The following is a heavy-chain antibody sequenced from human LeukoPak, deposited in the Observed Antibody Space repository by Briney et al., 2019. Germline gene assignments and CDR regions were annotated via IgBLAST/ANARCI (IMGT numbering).Heavy chain of an antibody. Sequence: GGSLRLSCTASGFTFGDYAMNWVRQAPGKGLEWVSYISSSGSTIYYADSVKGRFTISRDNAKNSLYLQMNSLRAEDTAVYYCARTGDFDPSFDYWGQGTLVTVSS. V-gene: IGHV3-48*03. CDR3: ARTGDFDPSFDY. J-gene: IGHJ4*02. D-gene: IGHD3-9*01. CDR2: ISSSGSTI. CDR1: GFTFGDYA.